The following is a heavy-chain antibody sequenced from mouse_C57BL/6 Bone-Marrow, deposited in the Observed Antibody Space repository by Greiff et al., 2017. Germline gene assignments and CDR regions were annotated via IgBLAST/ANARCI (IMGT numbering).Heavy chain of an antibody. CDR1: GFNIKDYY. Sequence: VQLQQSGAELVKPGASVKLSCTASGFNIKDYYMHWVKQRTEQGLEWIGRIDPEDGETKYAPKFQGKATITADTSSNTAYLQLSSLTSEDTAVYYYSSQLITTVVAGFDDWGQGTTLTVSS. D-gene: IGHD1-1*01. V-gene: IGHV14-2*01. CDR3: SSQLITTVVAGFDD. J-gene: IGHJ2*01. CDR2: IDPEDGET.